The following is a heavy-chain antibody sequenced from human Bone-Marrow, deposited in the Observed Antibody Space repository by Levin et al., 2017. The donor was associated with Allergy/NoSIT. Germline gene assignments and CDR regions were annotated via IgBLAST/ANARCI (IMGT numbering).Heavy chain of an antibody. Sequence: GESLKISCAASGFTFSSYWMHWVRQAPGKGLVWVSRINSDGSSTSYADSVKGRFTISRDNAKNTLYLQMNSLRAEDTAVYYCARERWLQLRFYGYWGQGTLVTVSS. CDR3: ARERWLQLRFYGY. D-gene: IGHD5-24*01. J-gene: IGHJ4*02. CDR1: GFTFSSYW. CDR2: INSDGSST. V-gene: IGHV3-74*01.